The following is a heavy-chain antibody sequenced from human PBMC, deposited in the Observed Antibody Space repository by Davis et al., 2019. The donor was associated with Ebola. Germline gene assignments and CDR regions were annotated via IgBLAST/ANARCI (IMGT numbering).Heavy chain of an antibody. Sequence: GGSLRLSCAASGFTFSSYSMNWVRQAPGKGLEWVSSISSSSSYIYYADSVKGRFTISRDNAKNSLYLQMKSLRVEDTAVYYCAKQRLGGIRVGAFPVWGQGTLVSVSS. CDR2: ISSSSSYI. D-gene: IGHD3-16*01. V-gene: IGHV3-21*04. J-gene: IGHJ3*01. CDR3: AKQRLGGIRVGAFPV. CDR1: GFTFSSYS.